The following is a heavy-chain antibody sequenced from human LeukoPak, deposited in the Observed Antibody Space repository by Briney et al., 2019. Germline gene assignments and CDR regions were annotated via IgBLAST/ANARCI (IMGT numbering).Heavy chain of an antibody. CDR2: ISAYNGNT. Sequence: ASVTVSCKASGYTFTSYGISWVRQAPGQGLEWMGWISAYNGNTNYAQKLQGRVTMTTDTSTSTAYMELRSLRSEDTAVYYCARGGIAVAGTTLSDYYYYYMDVWGKGTTVTISS. V-gene: IGHV1-18*01. CDR1: GYTFTSYG. J-gene: IGHJ6*03. CDR3: ARGGIAVAGTTLSDYYYYYMDV. D-gene: IGHD6-19*01.